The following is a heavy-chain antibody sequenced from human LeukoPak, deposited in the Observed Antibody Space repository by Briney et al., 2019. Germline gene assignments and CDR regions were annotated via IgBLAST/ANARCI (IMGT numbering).Heavy chain of an antibody. CDR1: GGSLSRYY. D-gene: IGHD3-16*02. Sequence: SEPLSLTCTVSGGSLSRYYWSWIRQPPGKGLEWIGYIYYSGSTNYNPSLKSRVSMSVDTSKNQFSLKLSSETAADTAVYYCARDRDDYVWGSYRIFDYWGQGTLVTVSS. CDR2: IYYSGST. J-gene: IGHJ4*02. CDR3: ARDRDDYVWGSYRIFDY. V-gene: IGHV4-59*01.